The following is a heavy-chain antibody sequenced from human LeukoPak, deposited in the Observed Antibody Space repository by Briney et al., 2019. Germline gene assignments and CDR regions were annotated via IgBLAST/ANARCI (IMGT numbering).Heavy chain of an antibody. J-gene: IGHJ4*02. CDR2: IYHSGST. Sequence: SETLSLTCTVSGDSISSGYYWGWIRQPPGKGLEWIGSIYHSGSTYYNPSLKSRVTISVDTSKIQFSLKLSSVTAADTAVYYCARGKSKFDYWGQGTLVTVSS. V-gene: IGHV4-38-2*02. CDR3: ARGKSKFDY. CDR1: GDSISSGYY.